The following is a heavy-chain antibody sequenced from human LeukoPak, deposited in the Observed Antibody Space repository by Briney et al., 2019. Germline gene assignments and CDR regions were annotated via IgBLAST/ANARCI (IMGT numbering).Heavy chain of an antibody. V-gene: IGHV3-74*01. Sequence: GGSLRLSCAASGFTFSSYWMHWVRQAPGKGLVWVSRINSDGSSTSYADSVKGRFTISRDNAKNTLYLQMNSLRAEDTAVYYCAKDSSGYYDSSGYSGMDVWGQGTTVTVSS. CDR3: AKDSSGYYDSSGYSGMDV. D-gene: IGHD3-22*01. CDR1: GFTFSSYW. CDR2: INSDGSST. J-gene: IGHJ6*02.